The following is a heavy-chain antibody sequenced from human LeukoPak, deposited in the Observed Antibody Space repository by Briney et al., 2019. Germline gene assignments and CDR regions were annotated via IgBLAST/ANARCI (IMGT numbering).Heavy chain of an antibody. CDR2: FDPEDGEA. V-gene: IGHV1-24*01. D-gene: IGHD2-2*01. CDR1: GYTLTELS. Sequence: GASVKVSCKVSGYTLTELSMHWVRQAPGKGLEWMGGFDPEDGEAIYAQKFQGRVTMTTDTSTSTAYMELRSLRSDDTAVYYCATRVPATAGIVDYWGQGTLVTVSS. J-gene: IGHJ4*02. CDR3: ATRVPATAGIVDY.